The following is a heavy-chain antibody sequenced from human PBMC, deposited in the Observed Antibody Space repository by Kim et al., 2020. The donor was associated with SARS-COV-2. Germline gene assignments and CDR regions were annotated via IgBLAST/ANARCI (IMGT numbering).Heavy chain of an antibody. D-gene: IGHD6-13*01. V-gene: IGHV3-13*04. Sequence: GGSLRLSCAASGFTLSSYDMHWVRQATGKGLEWVSAIDTGGGTYYPGSVKGRFTISRENARNSLYLQMNSLGAGDTAVYYCVREIVTAGRLEYFDLWGQGALVTVSS. CDR3: VREIVTAGRLEYFDL. CDR2: IDTGGGT. J-gene: IGHJ4*02. CDR1: GFTLSSYD.